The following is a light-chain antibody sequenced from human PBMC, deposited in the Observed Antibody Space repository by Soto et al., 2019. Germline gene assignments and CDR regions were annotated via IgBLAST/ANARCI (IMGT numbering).Light chain of an antibody. CDR2: AAS. CDR3: QKYNSAPLT. V-gene: IGKV1-27*01. Sequence: DIQMTQSPSSLSASLRDRVTITCRASQGIGVYLAWFQQKPGKVPKLLIYAASTLQSGVPSRFSGSGSGTDFTLTISSLQPEDFATYYCQKYNSAPLTFGGGTKVEIK. J-gene: IGKJ4*01. CDR1: QGIGVY.